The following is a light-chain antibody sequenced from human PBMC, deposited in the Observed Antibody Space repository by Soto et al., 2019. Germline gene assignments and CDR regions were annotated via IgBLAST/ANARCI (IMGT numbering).Light chain of an antibody. CDR2: DAS. J-gene: IGKJ1*01. Sequence: DLQMTKSPSTLSASVGDRVTITCRASQSISSWLAWYQQKPGKAPKLLIYDASSLESGVPSRFSGSGSGTEFTLTISSLQPEDFATYYCQQYNSYSPAFGQGTKVDIK. V-gene: IGKV1-5*01. CDR1: QSISSW. CDR3: QQYNSYSPA.